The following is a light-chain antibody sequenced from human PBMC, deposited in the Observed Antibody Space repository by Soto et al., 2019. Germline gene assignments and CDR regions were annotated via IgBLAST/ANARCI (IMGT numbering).Light chain of an antibody. Sequence: ENVLTQSPATVSLSPGERATLSCRASQSVSNYVAWYQQKPGQAPRLLIYDPSNRATAIPSSVGGSGSGKDSILTTRGLEPEDLAVYSCQQRSNCLFGPGPRWIS. J-gene: IGKJ3*01. V-gene: IGKV3-11*01. CDR1: QSVSNY. CDR3: QQRSNCL. CDR2: DPS.